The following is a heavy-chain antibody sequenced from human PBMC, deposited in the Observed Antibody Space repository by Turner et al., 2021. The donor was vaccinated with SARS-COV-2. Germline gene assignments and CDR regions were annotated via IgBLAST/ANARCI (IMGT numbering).Heavy chain of an antibody. D-gene: IGHD3-22*01. CDR1: GYTFSDYY. V-gene: IGHV3-11*06. CDR3: AGGYDYLYK. Sequence: QVQLVESGGGLVTPGGSQRLSCAASGYTFSDYYMIWIRQAPGRGLEWVSYISSSSSYTNYADSVKSRYTISRDNAKNSLYLQMNSLRAEDTAVYYCAGGYDYLYKWGQGTLVTVSS. J-gene: IGHJ4*02. CDR2: ISSSSSYT.